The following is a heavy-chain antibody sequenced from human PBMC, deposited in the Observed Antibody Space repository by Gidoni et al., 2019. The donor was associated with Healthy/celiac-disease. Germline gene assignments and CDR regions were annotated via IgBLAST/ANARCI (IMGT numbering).Heavy chain of an antibody. V-gene: IGHV3-9*01. Sequence: GGGLVQPGRCLRLSCAASGFTFDDYAMHWVRQAPGKGLEWVSGISWNSGSIGYADSVKGRFTISRDNAKNSLYLQMNSLRAEDTALYYCAKDEELRFYYYGMDVWGQGTTVTVSS. CDR2: ISWNSGSI. D-gene: IGHD3-3*01. CDR3: AKDEELRFYYYGMDV. J-gene: IGHJ6*02. CDR1: GFTFDDYA.